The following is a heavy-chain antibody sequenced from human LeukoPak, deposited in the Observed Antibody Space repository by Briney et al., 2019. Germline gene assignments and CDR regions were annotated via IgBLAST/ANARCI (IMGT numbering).Heavy chain of an antibody. CDR1: GVAFDSQG. Sequence: GGSLRLSCAASGVAFDSQGMRWGRQAPGKGLEWVAVVCYDGSNKDYADSVKGRFTISRDNSKNTLYLQMNSLRAEDTAVYYCARARNNYDSSGFSALDYWGQGTLVTVSS. J-gene: IGHJ4*02. D-gene: IGHD3-22*01. CDR2: VCYDGSNK. CDR3: ARARNNYDSSGFSALDY. V-gene: IGHV3-33*01.